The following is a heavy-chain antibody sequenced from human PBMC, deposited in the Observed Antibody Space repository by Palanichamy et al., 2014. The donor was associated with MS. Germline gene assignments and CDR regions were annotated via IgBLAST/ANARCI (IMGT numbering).Heavy chain of an antibody. V-gene: IGHV6-1*01. CDR2: TYYRSKWYN. CDR3: ARDLIPYFFDY. CDR1: GDSVSSNSAA. Sequence: QVQLTPVRSRTGRSPRRPSHSPCAISGDSVSSNSAAWTWIRQSPSRGLEWLGRTYYRSKWYNGYAVSVKSRITINPDTSKNQFSLQLNSVTPEDTAVYYCARDLIPYFFDYWGQGTLVTVSS. J-gene: IGHJ4*02. D-gene: IGHD3-9*01.